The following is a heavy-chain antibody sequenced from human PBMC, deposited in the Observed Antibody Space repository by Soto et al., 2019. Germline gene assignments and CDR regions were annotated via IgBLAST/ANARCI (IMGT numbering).Heavy chain of an antibody. CDR1: DFTFSNAW. D-gene: IGHD5-18*01. CDR3: AKDEWIQLWLPDYYYMDV. V-gene: IGHV3-23*01. Sequence: GGSLRLSCAASDFTFSNAWINWVRQAPGKGLEWVSAISGSGGSTYYADSVKGRFTISRDNSKNTLYLQMNSLRAEDTAVYYCAKDEWIQLWLPDYYYMDVWGKGTTVTVSS. CDR2: ISGSGGST. J-gene: IGHJ6*03.